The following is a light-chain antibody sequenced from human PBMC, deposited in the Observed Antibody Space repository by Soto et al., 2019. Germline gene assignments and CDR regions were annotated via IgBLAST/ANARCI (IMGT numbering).Light chain of an antibody. CDR2: KDS. J-gene: IGLJ1*01. CDR3: QSADSSGTPWV. CDR1: ALPKQY. V-gene: IGLV3-25*03. Sequence: SYELTQPPSVSVSPGQTATITCSGDALPKQYAYWYQQKPGQAPVLVIYKDSERPSGIPERFSGSSSGTTVTLTISGVQAEDEADYYCQSADSSGTPWVFGTGTKLTIL.